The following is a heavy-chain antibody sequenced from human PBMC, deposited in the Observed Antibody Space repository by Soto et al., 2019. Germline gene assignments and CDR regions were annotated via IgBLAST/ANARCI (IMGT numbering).Heavy chain of an antibody. CDR3: ARSYGNLAPILDR. Sequence: SVKVSCKASGYSFVRYYIHWVRQAPGQGLEWMGWINPDSGDTSYDERFQGRVTMTRDTSLNTAYMDVTGLTSDDTAIYFCARSYGNLAPILDRWG. V-gene: IGHV1-2*02. CDR2: INPDSGDT. CDR1: GYSFVRYY. J-gene: IGHJ5*02. D-gene: IGHD3-10*01.